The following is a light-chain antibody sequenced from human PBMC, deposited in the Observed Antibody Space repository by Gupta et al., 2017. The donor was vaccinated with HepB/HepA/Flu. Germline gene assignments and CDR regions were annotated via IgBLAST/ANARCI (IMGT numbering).Light chain of an antibody. J-gene: IGKJ4*01. CDR2: GAS. CDR3: QQYKNWPIT. CDR1: QSVSSS. Sequence: EIVMTQSPATLSVSPGERATLSCRASQSVSSSLAWYQQKPGQAPRLLIYGASTRATGIPARFSGSGSGTEFTLTISSLQSEDFAVYYCQQYKNWPITFGGGTKVEIK. V-gene: IGKV3-15*01.